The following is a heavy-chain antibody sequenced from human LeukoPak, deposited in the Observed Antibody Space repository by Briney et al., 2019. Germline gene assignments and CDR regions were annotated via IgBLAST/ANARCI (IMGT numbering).Heavy chain of an antibody. D-gene: IGHD5-24*01. CDR3: ARSRDGYNYYYYGMDV. Sequence: ASVKVSCKASGYTFTSYGISWVRQAPGQGLEWMGWISAYNGNTNYAQKLQGRVTMTTDTSTSTAYMELRSLRSDDTAVYYCARSRDGYNYYYYGMDVWGQGTTVTVSS. CDR1: GYTFTSYG. V-gene: IGHV1-18*01. CDR2: ISAYNGNT. J-gene: IGHJ6*02.